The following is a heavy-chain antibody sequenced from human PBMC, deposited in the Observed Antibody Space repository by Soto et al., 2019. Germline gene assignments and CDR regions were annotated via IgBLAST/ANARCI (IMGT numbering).Heavy chain of an antibody. D-gene: IGHD1-1*01. CDR1: GGSITTGGRY. J-gene: IGHJ3*02. CDR3: AQALVFTGGDGFDI. V-gene: IGHV4-31*01. Sequence: QVRLQEWGPGLVKPSQTLSLKCSVSGGSITTGGRYWSWIRQLPGKGLEWIGDIYYSGNTYYNASLKSLVTISVEAAKNQFSLKLSSVTAAETAVYYCAQALVFTGGDGFDIWGQGRLVTVSS. CDR2: IYYSGNT.